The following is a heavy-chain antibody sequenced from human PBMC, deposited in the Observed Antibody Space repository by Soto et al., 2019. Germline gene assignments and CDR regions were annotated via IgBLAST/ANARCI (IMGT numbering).Heavy chain of an antibody. V-gene: IGHV3-74*02. Sequence: QLLESGGGLVQPGGSLRLSCTASGFTFSMYWMHWVRQVPGKGPEWVSRISDDGSRADYADSVKGRFTISRDNAKNTLYLEMHVLRADDTAVYYCTRGPRPSSVGTGAFWGQGTPVTVSS. CDR2: ISDDGSRA. J-gene: IGHJ4*02. CDR1: GFTFSMYW. D-gene: IGHD3-10*01. CDR3: TRGPRPSSVGTGAF.